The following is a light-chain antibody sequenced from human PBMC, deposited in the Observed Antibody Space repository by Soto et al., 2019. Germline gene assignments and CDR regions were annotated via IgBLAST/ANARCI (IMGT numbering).Light chain of an antibody. CDR1: LMFNYR. CDR3: QQSYITLYS. J-gene: IGKJ2*01. Sequence: DIQRTKSPSTTYASVQDRVTITGRARLMFNYRLCWYQQKPWKAPNLLLSRAFNLQSGVTSRFGGGGSGTDFTLTIRSLQPEDFANYYCQQSYITLYSFGQGTRLESK. V-gene: IGKV1-39*01. CDR2: RAF.